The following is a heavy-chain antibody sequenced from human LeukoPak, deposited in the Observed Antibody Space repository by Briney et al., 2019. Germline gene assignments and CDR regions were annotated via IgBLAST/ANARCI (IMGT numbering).Heavy chain of an antibody. V-gene: IGHV3-23*01. CDR1: GFTFSNYA. D-gene: IGHD6-13*01. Sequence: PGGSLRLSCAASGFTFSNYAMSWVRQAPGKGLEWVLAISGSGGNTYYADSVKGRFTISRDNSMNKVYLQMNSLRAEDTAVYYCAKVGSSSERDYRGQGTLVTVSS. CDR3: AKVGSSSERDY. J-gene: IGHJ4*02. CDR2: ISGSGGNT.